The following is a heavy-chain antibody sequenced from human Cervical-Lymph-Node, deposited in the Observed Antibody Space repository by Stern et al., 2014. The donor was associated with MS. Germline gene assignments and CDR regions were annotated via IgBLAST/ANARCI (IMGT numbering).Heavy chain of an antibody. CDR3: ASGIEYSSSSDY. Sequence: VQLLESGAEVKKPGSSVKGSCKASGGTFSSYAISWVRQAPGQGPEWMGGIIPIFGTANYAQKFQGRVTITADESTSTAYMELSSLRSEDTAVYYCASGIEYSSSSDYWGQGTLVTVSS. CDR2: IIPIFGTA. D-gene: IGHD6-6*01. J-gene: IGHJ4*02. CDR1: GGTFSSYA. V-gene: IGHV1-69*01.